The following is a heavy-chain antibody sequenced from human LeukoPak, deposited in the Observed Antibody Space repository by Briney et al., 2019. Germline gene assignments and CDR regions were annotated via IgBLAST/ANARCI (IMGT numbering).Heavy chain of an antibody. D-gene: IGHD3-22*01. CDR1: GFTFSSYE. V-gene: IGHV3-48*03. CDR2: ISSSGSTI. CDR3: AREEYYYDSSGYRASAFDI. Sequence: GGSLRLSCAASGFTFSSYEMNWVRQAPGKGLEWVSYISSSGSTIYYADSVKGRFTISRDNAKNSLYLQMNSLRAEDTAVYYCAREEYYYDSSGYRASAFDIWGQGTMVTVSS. J-gene: IGHJ3*02.